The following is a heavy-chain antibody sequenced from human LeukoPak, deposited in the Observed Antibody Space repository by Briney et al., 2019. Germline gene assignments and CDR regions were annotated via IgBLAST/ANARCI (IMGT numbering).Heavy chain of an antibody. Sequence: GRSLRLSCAASGFTFDDYAMHWVRQAPGKGLEWVSGISWNSGSIGYADSVKGRFPISRDNAKNSLYLQMNSLRAEDTALYYCAKDTSLLWFGELGHWGQGTLVTVSS. CDR1: GFTFDDYA. V-gene: IGHV3-9*01. CDR2: ISWNSGSI. D-gene: IGHD3-10*01. CDR3: AKDTSLLWFGELGH. J-gene: IGHJ4*02.